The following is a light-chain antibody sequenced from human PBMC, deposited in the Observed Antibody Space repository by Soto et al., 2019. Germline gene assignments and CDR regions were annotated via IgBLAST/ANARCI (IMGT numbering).Light chain of an antibody. CDR1: SSDVGSYNL. V-gene: IGLV2-23*02. CDR3: CSYAGSSTYV. Sequence: QAVVAQPASVSGSPGQSITISCTGTSSDVGSYNLVSWYQQHPGKAPKLMIYEVNKRPSGVSSRFSGSKSGNTASLTISGLQAEDEADYYCCSYAGSSTYVFGTGTKVTVL. J-gene: IGLJ1*01. CDR2: EVN.